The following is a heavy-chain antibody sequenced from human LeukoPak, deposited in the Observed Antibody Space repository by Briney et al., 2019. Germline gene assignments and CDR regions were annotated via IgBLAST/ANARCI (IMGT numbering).Heavy chain of an antibody. CDR2: ISTTSDYI. Sequence: GGSLRLSCAASGFTFSGYSMNWVRQAPGKGLEWVSSISTTSDYIHYADSLRGRVAISRDNAKNSLYLQMNSLRAEDTAIYYCARGGIYSQGFDYWGQGSLVTVSS. V-gene: IGHV3-21*01. J-gene: IGHJ4*02. CDR3: ARGGIYSQGFDY. CDR1: GFTFSGYS. D-gene: IGHD6-13*01.